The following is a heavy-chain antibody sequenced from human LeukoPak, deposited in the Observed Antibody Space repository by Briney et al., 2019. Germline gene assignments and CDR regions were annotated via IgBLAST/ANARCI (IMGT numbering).Heavy chain of an antibody. CDR3: AGRRGGGYFDWLYPLDY. D-gene: IGHD3-9*01. Sequence: SETLSLTCTVSGGSISSSSYYWGWIRQPPGKGLEWIGSIYYSGSTYYNPSLKSRVTISVDTSKNQFSLKLCSVTAADTAVYYCAGRRGGGYFDWLYPLDYWGQGTLVTVSS. J-gene: IGHJ4*02. CDR1: GGSISSSSYY. V-gene: IGHV4-39*07. CDR2: IYYSGST.